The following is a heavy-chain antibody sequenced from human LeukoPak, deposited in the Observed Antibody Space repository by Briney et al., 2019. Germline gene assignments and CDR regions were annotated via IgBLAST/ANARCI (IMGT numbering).Heavy chain of an antibody. CDR3: AKSLGVGGYTRYKGFDQ. CDR2: ISGSDGTS. CDR1: GFTFNSFA. Sequence: GGSLRLSCAASGFTFNSFAMNWLRKAPGKGLDWVSSISGSDGTSHYADFVKGRFTISRDNSKNTLYLQMNSLRAEDTAAYYCAKSLGVGGYTRYKGFDQWGQGTLVVVSS. V-gene: IGHV3-23*01. D-gene: IGHD3-16*02. J-gene: IGHJ4*02.